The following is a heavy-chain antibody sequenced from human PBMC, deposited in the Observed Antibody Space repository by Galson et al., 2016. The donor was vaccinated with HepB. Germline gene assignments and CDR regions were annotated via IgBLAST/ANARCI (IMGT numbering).Heavy chain of an antibody. CDR3: ARELGYCSGGNCYGGTFNY. V-gene: IGHV4-59*12. CDR2: SYYSGST. J-gene: IGHJ4*02. CDR1: GGSISTYY. Sequence: ETLSLTCTVSGGSISTYYWSWIRQPPGKGLEWIGYSYYSGSTNNNPSLKSRVTISVDTSKNQFSLKLSAVTAADSAVYYCARELGYCSGGNCYGGTFNYWGQGTLVTFSS. D-gene: IGHD2-15*01.